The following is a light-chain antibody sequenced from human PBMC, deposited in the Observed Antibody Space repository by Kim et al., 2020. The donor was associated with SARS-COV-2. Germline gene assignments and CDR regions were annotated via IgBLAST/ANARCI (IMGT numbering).Light chain of an antibody. J-gene: IGKJ1*01. CDR3: QQCKGAPWT. CDR2: AAS. V-gene: IGKV1-27*01. Sequence: ASVGDRVTITCRASQGIINYLAWYQQKPGKVPKLLIYAASALQSGVPSRFSGSGSGTDFTLTITSLQPEDVAAYYCQQCKGAPWTFGQGTKVDIK. CDR1: QGIINY.